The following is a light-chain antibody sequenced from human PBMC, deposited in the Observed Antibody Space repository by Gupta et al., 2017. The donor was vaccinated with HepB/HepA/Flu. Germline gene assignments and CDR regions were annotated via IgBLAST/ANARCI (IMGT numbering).Light chain of an antibody. Sequence: EIVFSHSPGTLSFSPEERATLSCSASQSFSRTFLAWYQQKAGQAPRLLISGTSSRATGIPDRFSGSGACTDFTLTISRLVPEDFAVYYCQQYGGSPLTFGGGTKVEIK. CDR2: GTS. CDR1: QSFSRTF. J-gene: IGKJ4*01. CDR3: QQYGGSPLT. V-gene: IGKV3-20*01.